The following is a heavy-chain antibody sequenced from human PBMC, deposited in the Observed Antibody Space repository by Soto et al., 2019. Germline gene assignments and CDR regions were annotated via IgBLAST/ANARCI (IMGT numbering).Heavy chain of an antibody. J-gene: IGHJ5*01. CDR3: ARGMGMFDS. Sequence: QVPVVQSGAEVKKPGSSVRVSCKASGGTFTNNAISWVRQAPGQGLEWMGGIIPIFGTQNYAQKFQDRVTITADESTSTAYMELSSLRSEDTAVYYCARGMGMFDSWGHGTLVTVSS. CDR2: IIPIFGTQ. CDR1: GGTFTNNA. V-gene: IGHV1-69*01. D-gene: IGHD7-27*01.